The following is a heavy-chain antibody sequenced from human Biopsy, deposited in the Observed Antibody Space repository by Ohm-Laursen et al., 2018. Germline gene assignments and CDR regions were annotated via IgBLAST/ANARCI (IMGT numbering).Heavy chain of an antibody. Sequence: SLRLSCAASGFIFSRYWMNWVRQTPEKGLEWVANMNQDGSEEHYVDSVKGRFTISRDNSKSSLYLQMNSLRAEDTAVYYCARESALKWYQSLSYFNGMDVWGQGTTVTVSS. D-gene: IGHD2-2*01. CDR2: MNQDGSEE. CDR1: GFIFSRYW. J-gene: IGHJ6*02. CDR3: ARESALKWYQSLSYFNGMDV. V-gene: IGHV3-7*01.